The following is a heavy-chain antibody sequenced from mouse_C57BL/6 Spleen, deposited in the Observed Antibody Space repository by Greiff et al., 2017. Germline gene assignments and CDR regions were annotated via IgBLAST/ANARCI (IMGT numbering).Heavy chain of an antibody. CDR3: AILWYPDY. D-gene: IGHD2-1*01. Sequence: EVQLVESGPELVKPGASVKISCKASGYSFTDYNMNWVKQSNGQSLEWIGVINPNYGTTGNNQKFKGKATLTVDQSSSTAYMQRNSLTSDDSAVYYCAILWYPDYWGQGTTLTVSS. V-gene: IGHV1-39*01. J-gene: IGHJ2*01. CDR2: INPNYGTT. CDR1: GYSFTDYN.